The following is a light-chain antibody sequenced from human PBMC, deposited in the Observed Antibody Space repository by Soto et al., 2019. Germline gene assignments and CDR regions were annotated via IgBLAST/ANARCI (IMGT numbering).Light chain of an antibody. J-gene: IGKJ5*01. CDR2: GAS. CDR3: LHDYNLPIT. Sequence: EVVLTQSPATLSLSPGEGATLSCRASQSISSSYLSWYQQKPGQAPRLLIYGASTRATGIPARFSGSGRGSGTDFTLTISSLQPEDFAVYYCLHDYNLPITFGQGTRLEIK. V-gene: IGKV3D-7*01. CDR1: QSISSSY.